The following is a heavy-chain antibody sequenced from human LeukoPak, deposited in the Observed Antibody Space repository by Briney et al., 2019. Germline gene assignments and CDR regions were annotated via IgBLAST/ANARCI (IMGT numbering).Heavy chain of an antibody. V-gene: IGHV4-4*02. CDR1: GFTFSSSGM. J-gene: IGHJ4*02. CDR3: ARVYSAIEVGTTTGDYFDY. Sequence: SLRLSCAASGFTFSSSGMHCVRQPPGKGLEWIGEIYQSGSTNYNPSLKSRVIISVDKSKNQFSLKLYSVTAPDTAVYYCARVYSAIEVGTTTGDYFDYWGQGTLVTVSS. D-gene: IGHD1-26*01. CDR2: IYQSGST.